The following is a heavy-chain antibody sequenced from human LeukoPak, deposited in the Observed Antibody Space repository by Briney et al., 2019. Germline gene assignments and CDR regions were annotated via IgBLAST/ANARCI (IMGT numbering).Heavy chain of an antibody. CDR3: ARHNYDSSGYYGGLIDY. J-gene: IGHJ4*02. CDR2: IYYSGST. CDR1: GGSISSYY. V-gene: IGHV4-59*01. Sequence: SETLSLTCTVSGGSISSYYWSWIRQPPGKGLEWIGYIYYSGSTNYNPSLKSRVTISVDTSKNQFSLKLSSVTAADTAVYYCARHNYDSSGYYGGLIDYWGQGTLVTVSS. D-gene: IGHD3-22*01.